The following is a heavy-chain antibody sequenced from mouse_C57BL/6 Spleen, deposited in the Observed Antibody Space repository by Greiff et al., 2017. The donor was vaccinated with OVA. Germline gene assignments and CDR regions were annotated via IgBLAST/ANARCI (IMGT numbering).Heavy chain of an antibody. D-gene: IGHD2-5*01. CDR3: ARGGSNYVLYYFDY. V-gene: IGHV1-55*01. CDR2: IYPGSGST. J-gene: IGHJ2*01. CDR1: GYTFTSYW. Sequence: QVQLQQPGAELVKPGASVKMSCKASGYTFTSYWITWVKQRPGQGLEWIGDIYPGSGSTNYNEKFKSKATLTVDTSSSTAYMQLSSLTSEDSAVYYCARGGSNYVLYYFDYWGQGTTLTVSS.